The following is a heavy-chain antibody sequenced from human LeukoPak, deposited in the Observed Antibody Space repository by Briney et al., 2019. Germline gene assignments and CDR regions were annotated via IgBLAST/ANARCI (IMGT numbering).Heavy chain of an antibody. Sequence: SGPTLVNPTQTLTLTCTFSAFSLTTSEVGVGWIRHPPGKALEWLALFYWDDDKRYSPSMKSRLTITNDTSKNQVVLTMTSMDPVDTATYYCAHRKRWPGYFDYWGQGTLVTVSS. CDR2: FYWDDDK. CDR3: AHRKRWPGYFDY. CDR1: AFSLTTSEVG. D-gene: IGHD5-24*01. V-gene: IGHV2-5*02. J-gene: IGHJ4*02.